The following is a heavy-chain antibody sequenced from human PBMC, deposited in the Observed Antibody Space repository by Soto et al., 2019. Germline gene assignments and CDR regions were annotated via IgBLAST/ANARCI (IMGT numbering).Heavy chain of an antibody. CDR3: ARAQGNYYGSGSYYNV. CDR1: GGSISSSNW. Sequence: PSETLSLTCAVSGGSISSSNWWSWVRQPPGKGLEWIGEIYHSGSTNYNPSLKSRVTISVDKSKNQFSLKLSSVTAADTAVYYCARAQGNYYGSGSYYNVWGQGTLVTVSS. V-gene: IGHV4-4*02. CDR2: IYHSGST. J-gene: IGHJ4*02. D-gene: IGHD3-10*01.